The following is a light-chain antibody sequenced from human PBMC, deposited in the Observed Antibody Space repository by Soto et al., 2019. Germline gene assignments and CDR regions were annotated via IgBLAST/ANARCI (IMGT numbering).Light chain of an antibody. CDR3: HQRYNWPRVT. V-gene: IGKV3-11*01. Sequence: EIMLRQSPGALSLSPGERATLSCRASHSVSNSLAWYQQKPGQPPRLLIYDVSNRATGIPARSSGSGSGTDFTLTITILEPEDFAVYFCHQRYNWPRVTFGQGTRPEIK. CDR1: HSVSNS. CDR2: DVS. J-gene: IGKJ5*01.